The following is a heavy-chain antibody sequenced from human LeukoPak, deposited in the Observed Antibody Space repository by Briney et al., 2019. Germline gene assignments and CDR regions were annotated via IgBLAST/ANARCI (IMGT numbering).Heavy chain of an antibody. V-gene: IGHV4-38-2*02. Sequence: SETLSLTCTVSGYSISSGYYWGWIRQPPGKGLEWIGSIYHSGSTYYNPSLKSRVTISVDTSKNQFSLKLSSVTAADTAVYYCARDGDYYDSSGYYYPWYYYYGMDVWGQGTTVIVSS. CDR3: ARDGDYYDSSGYYYPWYYYYGMDV. D-gene: IGHD3-22*01. CDR2: IYHSGST. J-gene: IGHJ6*02. CDR1: GYSISSGYY.